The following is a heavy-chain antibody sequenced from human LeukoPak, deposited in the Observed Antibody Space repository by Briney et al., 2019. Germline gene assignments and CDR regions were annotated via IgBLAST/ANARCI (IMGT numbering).Heavy chain of an antibody. V-gene: IGHV1-18*01. CDR1: GYTLISYG. Sequence: GASVKDSCKASGYTLISYGISGVRQAPGQGLEWMGWISAYNGNTNYAQKLQGRVTMTTDTSTSTAYMELRSLRYDDTPVYYCARGSSWYIDYCHYWGQGTLVTVSS. CDR3: ARGSSWYIDYCHY. CDR2: ISAYNGNT. J-gene: IGHJ4*02. D-gene: IGHD6-13*01.